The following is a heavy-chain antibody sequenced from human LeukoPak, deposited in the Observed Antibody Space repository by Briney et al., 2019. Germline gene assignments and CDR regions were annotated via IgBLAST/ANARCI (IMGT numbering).Heavy chain of an antibody. D-gene: IGHD3-16*01. Sequence: PGGSLRLSCAASGFTFSSNAMNWVRQAPGKGLEWVSGSNDKGDYTYYADSVRGRFTISRDNSKNMLYLQMNSLRVEDTALYYCAKAREASRLRYGMDVWGQGPRSPSP. CDR1: GFTFSSNA. V-gene: IGHV3-23*01. CDR3: AKAREASRLRYGMDV. CDR2: SNDKGDYT. J-gene: IGHJ6*02.